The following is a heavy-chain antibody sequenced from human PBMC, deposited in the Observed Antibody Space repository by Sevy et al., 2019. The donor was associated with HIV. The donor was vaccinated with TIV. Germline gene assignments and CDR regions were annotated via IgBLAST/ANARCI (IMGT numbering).Heavy chain of an antibody. V-gene: IGHV3-64D*06. CDR3: VKDPDYNFWRGDYGMDV. D-gene: IGHD3-3*01. CDR2: ISSDGVIT. Sequence: GGSLRLSCSGSGFSFSNSAMNWVRQTPGKGLKYVSAISSDGVITYYTASVRGRFTISRDNSKNTLYLQMSSLRVEDTAVYYCVKDPDYNFWRGDYGMDVWGQGTTVTVSS. J-gene: IGHJ6*02. CDR1: GFSFSNSA.